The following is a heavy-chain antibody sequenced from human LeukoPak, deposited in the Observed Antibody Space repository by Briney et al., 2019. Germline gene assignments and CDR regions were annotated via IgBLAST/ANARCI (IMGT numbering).Heavy chain of an antibody. CDR2: IKQDGSEK. J-gene: IGHJ4*02. V-gene: IGHV3-7*01. D-gene: IGHD3-22*01. CDR3: VRDGDTSGYTN. Sequence: GGSLRLSCAASGFTFSSYWMHWVRQAPGRGLEWVANIKQDGSEKYYVDSVKGRFTISRDNAKNSLYLQMNSLRAEDTAVYSCVRDGDTSGYTNWGQGTLVTVSS. CDR1: GFTFSSYW.